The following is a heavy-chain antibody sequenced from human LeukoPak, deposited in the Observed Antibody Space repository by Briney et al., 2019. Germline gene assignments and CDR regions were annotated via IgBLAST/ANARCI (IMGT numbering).Heavy chain of an antibody. J-gene: IGHJ3*02. V-gene: IGHV3-53*01. D-gene: IGHD5-18*01. Sequence: PGGSLRLSCAASGFTVSDNYMSWVRQAPGKGLEWVSIIYTGGTTYYADSVRGRFTISRDSSKNTVYLQMNSLTAGDTAVYYCARLNTAMVLAFDIWGQGTMVTVSS. CDR2: IYTGGTT. CDR3: ARLNTAMVLAFDI. CDR1: GFTVSDNY.